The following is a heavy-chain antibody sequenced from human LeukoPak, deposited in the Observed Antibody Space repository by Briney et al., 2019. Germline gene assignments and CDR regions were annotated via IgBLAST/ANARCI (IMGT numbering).Heavy chain of an antibody. J-gene: IGHJ4*02. CDR2: SGIDSGNT. CDR3: ARDYKYAFDN. CDR1: GFTFSDYS. V-gene: IGHV3-11*06. Sequence: GGSLRLSCAASGFTFSDYSMNWIRQAPGKGLEWISYSGIDSGNTNYADSVKGRFTISGDKAKNSLYLQMNSLRVEDTAVYYCARDYKYAFDNWGQGTLVTVSS. D-gene: IGHD5-24*01.